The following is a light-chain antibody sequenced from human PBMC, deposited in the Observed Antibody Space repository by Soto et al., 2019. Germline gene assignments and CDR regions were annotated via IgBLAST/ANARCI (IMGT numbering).Light chain of an antibody. Sequence: EIVMTQSPATLSVSPGERATLSCSASQSVSSYLAWYQQQPGQAPRLLIYGASTRGTGIPATFSGSRSGTEFSLTISSLQSEDFAVYYCQQYNNWPPLTFGGGTKVEIK. CDR1: QSVSSY. V-gene: IGKV3-15*01. CDR2: GAS. CDR3: QQYNNWPPLT. J-gene: IGKJ4*01.